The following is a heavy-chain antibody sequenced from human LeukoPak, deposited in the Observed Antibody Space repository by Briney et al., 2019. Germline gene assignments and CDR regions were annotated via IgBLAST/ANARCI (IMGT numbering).Heavy chain of an antibody. CDR3: AKGSPGGYYYFAFDI. CDR1: GFTFSSYG. J-gene: IGHJ3*02. D-gene: IGHD3-22*01. Sequence: PGGSLRLSCAASGFTFSSYGLTWVRQAPGKGLEWVSTISDSGGSTYYADSVKGRFTISRDNSKNTLYLQMNSLRAEDTAVYYCAKGSPGGYYYFAFDIWGQGTMVTVSS. V-gene: IGHV3-23*01. CDR2: ISDSGGST.